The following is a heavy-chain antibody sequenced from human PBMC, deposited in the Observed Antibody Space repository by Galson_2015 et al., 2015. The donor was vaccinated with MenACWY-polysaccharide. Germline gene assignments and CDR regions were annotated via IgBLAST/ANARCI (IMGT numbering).Heavy chain of an antibody. CDR1: GGSFSGYY. J-gene: IGHJ6*02. V-gene: IGHV4-34*01. D-gene: IGHD6-19*01. CDR3: VVYEWSNYYYGMDV. Sequence: SETLSLTCAIYGGSFSGYYWSWIRQPPGKGLEWIGEINHSGSTNYNPSLKSRVTISVDTSKNQFSLKLSSVTAADTAVYYCVVYEWSNYYYGMDVWGQGTTVTVSS. CDR2: INHSGST.